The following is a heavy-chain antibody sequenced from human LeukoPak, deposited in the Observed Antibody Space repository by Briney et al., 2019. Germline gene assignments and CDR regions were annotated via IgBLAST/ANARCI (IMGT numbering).Heavy chain of an antibody. CDR2: IWYDGSNK. CDR3: AKDNAYYFEY. CDR1: GFTFSNYV. J-gene: IGHJ4*02. V-gene: IGHV3-33*06. Sequence: PGRSLRLSCAASGFTFSNYVVHWVRQAPGKGLEWVAVIWYDGSNKYYADSVKDRFTISRDNSKNTLYLQMNSLRAEDTAVYYCAKDNAYYFEYWGQGTLVTVSS.